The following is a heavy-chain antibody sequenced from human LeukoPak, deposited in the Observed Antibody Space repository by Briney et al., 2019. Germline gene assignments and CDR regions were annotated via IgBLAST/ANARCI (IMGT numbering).Heavy chain of an antibody. CDR2: ISSRSSYI. CDR1: GFTFSNYS. CDR3: AKPHFDD. V-gene: IGHV3-21*01. Sequence: GGSLRLSCAASGFTFSNYSMNWVRQAPGKGLEWVSSISSRSSYIYYADSVKGRFTISRDNSKNTLYLQMNSLRAGDTAVYYCAKPHFDDWGQGTLVTVSS. J-gene: IGHJ4*02.